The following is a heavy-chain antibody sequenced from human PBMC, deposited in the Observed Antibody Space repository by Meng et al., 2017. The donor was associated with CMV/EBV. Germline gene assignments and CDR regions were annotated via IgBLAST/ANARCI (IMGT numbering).Heavy chain of an antibody. CDR1: GGTFSSYA. J-gene: IGHJ4*02. V-gene: IGHV1-69*12. D-gene: IGHD4-23*01. CDR3: ARAGDYGGRGYFDY. Sequence: VQVGQSGAEVKKPGSLVKVSCKAYGGTFSSYAISWVRQAPGQGLEWMGGIIPIFGTANYAQKFQGRVTITADESTSTAYMELSSLRSEDTAVYYCARAGDYGGRGYFDYWGQGTLVTVSS. CDR2: IIPIFGTA.